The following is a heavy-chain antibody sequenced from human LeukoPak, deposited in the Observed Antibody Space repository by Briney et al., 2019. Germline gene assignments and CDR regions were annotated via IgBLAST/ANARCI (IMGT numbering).Heavy chain of an antibody. CDR1: GFSFNNYA. J-gene: IGHJ4*02. CDR3: AKGAYDYIEIAYFDY. D-gene: IGHD5-12*01. CDR2: IIGSSGST. V-gene: IGHV3-23*01. Sequence: PGGSLRLSCVASGFSFNNYAMNWVRQAPGKGLGWVSLIIGSSGSTFYADSVKGRFTISRDKSKNTLYLQMNSLRADDTAVYYCAKGAYDYIEIAYFDYWGQGSLVTVSS.